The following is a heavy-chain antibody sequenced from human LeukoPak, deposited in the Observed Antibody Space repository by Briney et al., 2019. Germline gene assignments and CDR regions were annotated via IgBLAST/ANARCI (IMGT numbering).Heavy chain of an antibody. CDR3: ATEGGYYLDAFDI. Sequence: ASVKVSCKASGYTFTSYGINWVRQATGQGLEWMGWMNPNSGNTGYAQKFQGRVTMTRNTSISTAYMELSSLRSEDTAVYYCATEGGYYLDAFDIWGQGTMVTVSS. D-gene: IGHD3-22*01. CDR1: GYTFTSYG. V-gene: IGHV1-8*02. J-gene: IGHJ3*02. CDR2: MNPNSGNT.